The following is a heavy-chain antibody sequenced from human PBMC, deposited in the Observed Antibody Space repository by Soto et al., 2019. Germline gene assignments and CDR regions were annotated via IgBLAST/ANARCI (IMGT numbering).Heavy chain of an antibody. J-gene: IGHJ2*01. V-gene: IGHV3-11*01. Sequence: QVQLVESGGGLVKPGGSLRLSCAASRFTFSDYYMSWIRQAPGKGLEWVLYISRSGSTIYYADSVKGRFTISRDNAKNSLYLQMNSLRAEDTAVYYCARVAQLNWYFDLWGRGTLVTVSS. D-gene: IGHD2-2*01. CDR3: ARVAQLNWYFDL. CDR1: RFTFSDYY. CDR2: ISRSGSTI.